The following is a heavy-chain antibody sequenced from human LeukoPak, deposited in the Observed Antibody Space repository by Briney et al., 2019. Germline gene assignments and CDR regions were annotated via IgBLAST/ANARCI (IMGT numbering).Heavy chain of an antibody. D-gene: IGHD3-22*01. CDR3: AREGLGLNGYYPFDY. J-gene: IGHJ4*02. V-gene: IGHV4-59*01. CDR1: GGSISSYY. Sequence: SETLSLTCTVSGGSISSYYWSWIRQPPGKGLEWIGYIYYSGSTNYKPSLKSRVTISVDTSKNQFSLKLSSVTAADTAVYYCAREGLGLNGYYPFDYWGQGTLVTASS. CDR2: IYYSGST.